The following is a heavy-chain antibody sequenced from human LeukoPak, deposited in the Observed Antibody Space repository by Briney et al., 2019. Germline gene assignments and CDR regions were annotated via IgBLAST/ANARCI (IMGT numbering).Heavy chain of an antibody. CDR2: IYYSGST. V-gene: IGHV4-61*01. CDR1: GGSVSSGSYY. J-gene: IGHJ4*02. D-gene: IGHD3-22*01. Sequence: SQTLSLTCTVSGGSVSSGSYYWSWIRQPPGKGLEWIGYIYYSGSTNYNPSLKSRVTISVDTSKNQFSLKLSSVTAADTAVYYCARGDDYYDSSGYYWGQGTLVTVSS. CDR3: ARGDDYYDSSGYY.